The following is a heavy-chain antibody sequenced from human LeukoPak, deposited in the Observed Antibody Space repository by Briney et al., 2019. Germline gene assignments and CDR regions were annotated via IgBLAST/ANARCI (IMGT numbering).Heavy chain of an antibody. V-gene: IGHV1-2*02. Sequence: ASVKVSCKASGYTFTGYYMHWVRQAPGQGLKRMGWINPNSGGTNYAQKFQGRVTMTRDTSISTAYMELSRLRSDDTAVYYCARDWPITMVRGVIMAAFDYWGQGTLVTVSP. CDR3: ARDWPITMVRGVIMAAFDY. J-gene: IGHJ4*02. D-gene: IGHD3-10*01. CDR2: INPNSGGT. CDR1: GYTFTGYY.